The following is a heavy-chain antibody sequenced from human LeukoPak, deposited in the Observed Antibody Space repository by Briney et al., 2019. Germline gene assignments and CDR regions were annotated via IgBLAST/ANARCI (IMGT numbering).Heavy chain of an antibody. CDR3: ARDRGSEGGFDY. Sequence: SETLSLTCSVSGGSISPYYWSWIRQPPGKGLEWIGYIYYSGTINYNPSLKSRVTISVDTSKNQFSLKMASVTAADTAVYFCARDRGSEGGFDYWGQGTLVTVSS. D-gene: IGHD2-15*01. CDR1: GGSISPYY. V-gene: IGHV4-59*01. J-gene: IGHJ4*02. CDR2: IYYSGTI.